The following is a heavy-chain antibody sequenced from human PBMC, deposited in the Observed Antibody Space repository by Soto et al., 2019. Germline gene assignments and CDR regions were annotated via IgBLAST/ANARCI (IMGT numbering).Heavy chain of an antibody. CDR1: GFTFSNAW. V-gene: IGHV3-15*07. Sequence: EVQLVESGGGLVKPGGSLRLSCAASGFTFSNAWMYWVRQAPGKGLEWVGRIKSKTDGGTTDYAAPVKGRFTISRDDSKNTLYLQMNSLKTEDTAVYYCTTDLSSGWYPNGNDYWGQGTLVTVSS. CDR2: IKSKTDGGTT. CDR3: TTDLSSGWYPNGNDY. J-gene: IGHJ4*02. D-gene: IGHD6-19*01.